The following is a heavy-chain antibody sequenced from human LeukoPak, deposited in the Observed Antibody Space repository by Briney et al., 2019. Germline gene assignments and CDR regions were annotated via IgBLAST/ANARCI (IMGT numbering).Heavy chain of an antibody. CDR2: ISYDGSNK. D-gene: IGHD3-22*01. CDR3: ARGNDSSGYYYSDY. V-gene: IGHV3-30*01. CDR1: GFTFSSYA. Sequence: PGRSLRLSCAASGFTFSSYAMHWVRQAPGKGLEWVAVISYDGSNKYYADSVKGRFTISRDNSKNTLYLQMNSLRAEDTAVYYCARGNDSSGYYYSDYWGQGTLVTVSS. J-gene: IGHJ4*02.